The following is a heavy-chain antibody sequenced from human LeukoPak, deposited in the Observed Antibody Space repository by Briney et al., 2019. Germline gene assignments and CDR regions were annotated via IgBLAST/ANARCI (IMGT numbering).Heavy chain of an antibody. J-gene: IGHJ4*02. CDR3: ARGIGSYCRGDCYSEVLDY. D-gene: IGHD2-21*02. V-gene: IGHV6-1*01. CDR2: TYYRSKWYN. CDR1: GDSVSSNSAA. Sequence: SQTLSLTCAISGDSVSSNSAAWNWIRQSPSRGLEWLGRTYYRSKWYNDYAVSVKSRITINPDTSKNQFSLQLNSVTPEDTAVYYCARGIGSYCRGDCYSEVLDYWGQGTLVTVSS.